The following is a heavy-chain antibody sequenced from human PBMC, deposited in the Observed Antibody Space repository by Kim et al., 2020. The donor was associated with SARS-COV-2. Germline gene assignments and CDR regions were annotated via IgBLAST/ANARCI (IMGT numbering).Heavy chain of an antibody. J-gene: IGHJ6*02. V-gene: IGHV4-39*07. CDR3: ASPGYCSSTSCRYYYYYGMDV. Sequence: SETLSLTCTVSGGSISSSSYYWGWIRQPPGKGLEWIGSIYYSGSTYYNPSLKSRVTISVDTSKNQFSLKLSSVTAADTAVYYCASPGYCSSTSCRYYYYYGMDVWGQGTTVTVSS. CDR1: GGSISSSSYY. D-gene: IGHD2-2*01. CDR2: IYYSGST.